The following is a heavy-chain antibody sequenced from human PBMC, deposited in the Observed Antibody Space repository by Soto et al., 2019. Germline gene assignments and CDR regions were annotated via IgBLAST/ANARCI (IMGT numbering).Heavy chain of an antibody. CDR3: ARDLKGPGHCTNGVCYLALGY. Sequence: ASVKVSCKASGGTFSSYTISWVRQAPGQGLEWMGRIIPILGIANYAQKFQGRVTITADKSTSTAYMELSSLRSEDTAVYYCARDLKGPGHCTNGVCYLALGYWGQGTLVTVSS. V-gene: IGHV1-69*04. CDR2: IIPILGIA. CDR1: GGTFSSYT. D-gene: IGHD2-8*01. J-gene: IGHJ4*02.